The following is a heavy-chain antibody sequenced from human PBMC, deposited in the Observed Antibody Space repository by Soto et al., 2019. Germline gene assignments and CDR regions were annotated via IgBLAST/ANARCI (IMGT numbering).Heavy chain of an antibody. D-gene: IGHD2-2*01. Sequence: QVQLQESGPGLVKPSETLSLTCTVSGGSISGFHWNWIRQPPGKGLEWIGYIHYSGSTNYNPSLKSRLTISVDTSKNQFSLKLSSVTAADTAVYYCARLYCSSTNCYGRPDFFDYWGQGTLVTVSS. CDR1: GGSISGFH. CDR2: IHYSGST. CDR3: ARLYCSSTNCYGRPDFFDY. J-gene: IGHJ4*02. V-gene: IGHV4-59*01.